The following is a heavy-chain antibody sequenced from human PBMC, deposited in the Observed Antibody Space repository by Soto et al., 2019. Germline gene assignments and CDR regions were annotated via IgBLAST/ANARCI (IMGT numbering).Heavy chain of an antibody. J-gene: IGHJ5*02. CDR2: IIPMYGPA. CDR1: GGTFSSYA. Sequence: QVPLVQSGAEVKKPGSSVTVSCKASGGTFSSYAIHWVRQAPGQGLEWMGGIIPMYGPAKYAQRFHGTVTTNADKSTATVSVELTSLTAQDTAVYYCARVISMVRGVIENWFDPWGHGTVVTVSS. CDR3: ARVISMVRGVIENWFDP. D-gene: IGHD3-10*01. V-gene: IGHV1-69*06.